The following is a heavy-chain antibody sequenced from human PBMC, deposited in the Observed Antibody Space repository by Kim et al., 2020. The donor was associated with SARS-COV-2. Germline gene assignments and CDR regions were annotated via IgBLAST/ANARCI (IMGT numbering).Heavy chain of an antibody. V-gene: IGHV3-23*03. Sequence: GGSLRLSCAASGFTFSSYAMSWVRQAPGKGLEWVSVIYSGGSSTYYADSVKGRFTISRDNSKNTLYLQMNSLRAEDTAVYYCAKDASHVLRYSWYFDLWGRGTLVTVSS. D-gene: IGHD3-9*01. CDR1: GFTFSSYA. J-gene: IGHJ2*01. CDR3: AKDASHVLRYSWYFDL. CDR2: IYSGGSST.